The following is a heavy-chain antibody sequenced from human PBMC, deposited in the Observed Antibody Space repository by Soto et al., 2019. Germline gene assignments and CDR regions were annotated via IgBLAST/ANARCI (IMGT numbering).Heavy chain of an antibody. J-gene: IGHJ4*02. CDR1: GFTFSSYA. D-gene: IGHD4-17*01. Sequence: PVGSLRLSCAASGFTFSSYAMSWVRQAPGKGLEWVSAISGSGGSTYYADSVKGRFTISRDNSKNTLYLQMNSLRAEDTAVYYCAKGPDYGDYVLPFDYWGQGTLVTVSS. CDR2: ISGSGGST. V-gene: IGHV3-23*01. CDR3: AKGPDYGDYVLPFDY.